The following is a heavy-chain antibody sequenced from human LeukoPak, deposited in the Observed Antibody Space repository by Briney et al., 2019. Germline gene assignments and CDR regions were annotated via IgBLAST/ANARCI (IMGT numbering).Heavy chain of an antibody. CDR1: GGSISSGGYY. J-gene: IGHJ5*02. V-gene: IGHV4-31*03. Sequence: PSETLSLTCTVSGGSISSGGYYWSWIRQHPGKGLEWIGYIYYSGSTYCNPSLKSRVTISVDTSKNQFSLKLSSATAADTAVYYCARGGSIVVVPAARDWFDPWGQGTLVTVSS. D-gene: IGHD2-2*01. CDR3: ARGGSIVVVPAARDWFDP. CDR2: IYYSGST.